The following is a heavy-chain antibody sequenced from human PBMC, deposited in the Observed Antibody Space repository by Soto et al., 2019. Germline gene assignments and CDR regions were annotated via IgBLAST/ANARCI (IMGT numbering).Heavy chain of an antibody. CDR2: IWYDGSNK. Sequence: QVQLVESGGGVVQPGRSLRLSCAASGFTFSSYGMHWVRQAPGKGLEWAAVIWYDGSNKYYADSVKGRFTISRDNSKNTLYLQMNSLRAEDTAVYYCARGPSLYDYVWGSYRYAPYYFDYWGQGTLVTVSS. CDR1: GFTFSSYG. D-gene: IGHD3-16*02. J-gene: IGHJ4*02. V-gene: IGHV3-33*01. CDR3: ARGPSLYDYVWGSYRYAPYYFDY.